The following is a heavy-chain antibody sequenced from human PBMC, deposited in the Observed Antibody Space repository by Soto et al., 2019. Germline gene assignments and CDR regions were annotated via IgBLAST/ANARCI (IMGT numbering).Heavy chain of an antibody. Sequence: GGSLRLSCAASGFTFSSYWMHWVRQAPGKGLEWVSRASPDGTSTSYADSVKGRFTIPRDNAKNTLFMQMNSLRAEDTAVYYCTRHGSGDYFLFDPWGQGTLVTVSS. CDR2: ASPDGTST. D-gene: IGHD4-17*01. V-gene: IGHV3-74*01. CDR3: TRHGSGDYFLFDP. J-gene: IGHJ5*02. CDR1: GFTFSSYW.